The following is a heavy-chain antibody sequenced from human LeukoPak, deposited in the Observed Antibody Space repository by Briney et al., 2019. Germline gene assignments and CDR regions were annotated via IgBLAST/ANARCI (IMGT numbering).Heavy chain of an antibody. J-gene: IGHJ3*02. V-gene: IGHV3-53*01. Sequence: SGGSLRLSCAASGFTVSSNYMSWVRQAPGKGLEWVSVIYSGGSTYYADSVKGRFTISRDNSKNTLYLQMNSLRAEDTAVYYCAKVKSIFGVVIIRLGAFDIWGQGTMVTVSS. CDR3: AKVKSIFGVVIIRLGAFDI. D-gene: IGHD3-3*01. CDR1: GFTVSSNY. CDR2: IYSGGST.